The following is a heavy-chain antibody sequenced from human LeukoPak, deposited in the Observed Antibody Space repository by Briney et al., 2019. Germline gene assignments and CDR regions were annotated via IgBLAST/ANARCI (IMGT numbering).Heavy chain of an antibody. CDR3: ASSTAALPWGY. D-gene: IGHD6-13*01. CDR1: GGTFSSYA. CDR2: IIPIFGAA. Sequence: ASVKVSCKASGGTFSSYAISWVRQAPGQGLEWMGGIIPIFGAANYAQKFQGRVTITADESTSTAYMELSSLRSEDTAVYYCASSTAALPWGYWGQGTLVTVSS. V-gene: IGHV1-69*01. J-gene: IGHJ4*02.